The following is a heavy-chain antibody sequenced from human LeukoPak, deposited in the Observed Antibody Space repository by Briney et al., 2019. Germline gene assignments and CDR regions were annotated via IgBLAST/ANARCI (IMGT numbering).Heavy chain of an antibody. D-gene: IGHD3-3*01. CDR1: GYTFTSYY. J-gene: IGHJ5*02. Sequence: ASVKVSCKASGYTFTSYYMHWVRQAPGQGLEWMGIINPSGGSTSYAQKFQGRVTMTRDTSTSTVYMEPSSLRSEDTAVYYCARGITIFGVVIMFRVWFDPWGQGTLVTVSS. CDR2: INPSGGST. CDR3: ARGITIFGVVIMFRVWFDP. V-gene: IGHV1-46*03.